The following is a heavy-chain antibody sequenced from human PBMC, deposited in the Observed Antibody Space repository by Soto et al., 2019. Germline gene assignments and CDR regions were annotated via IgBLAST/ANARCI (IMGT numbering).Heavy chain of an antibody. CDR1: GYTFTSYA. V-gene: IGHV1-3*01. CDR3: AREYSRRVVVVAATLGSRFDP. D-gene: IGHD2-15*01. CDR2: INAGNGNT. Sequence: GASVKVSCKASGYTFTSYAMHWVRQAPGQRLEWMGWINAGNGNTKYSQKFQGRVTITRDTSASTAYMELSSLRSEDTAVYYCAREYSRRVVVVAATLGSRFDPWGQGTLVTVSS. J-gene: IGHJ5*02.